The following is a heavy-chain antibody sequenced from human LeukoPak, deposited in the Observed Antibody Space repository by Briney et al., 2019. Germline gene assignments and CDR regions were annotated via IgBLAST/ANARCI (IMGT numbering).Heavy chain of an antibody. CDR2: ISSSSTYI. D-gene: IGHD2-21*02. J-gene: IGHJ4*02. Sequence: PGGSLRLSCAASGFTFSAYTMNWVRQAPGKGLEWVSSISSSSTYIYYADSMKGRFTISRDNADNSLFLQMDSPRAEDTAVYYCARLPYCGGDCYLTIDYWGQGTLVTVSS. CDR1: GFTFSAYT. V-gene: IGHV3-21*01. CDR3: ARLPYCGGDCYLTIDY.